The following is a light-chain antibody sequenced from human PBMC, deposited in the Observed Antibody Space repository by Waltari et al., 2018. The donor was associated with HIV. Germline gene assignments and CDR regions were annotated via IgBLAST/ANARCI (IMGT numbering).Light chain of an antibody. V-gene: IGLV1-47*02. J-gene: IGLJ3*02. CDR3: ATWDGSLSVVL. Sequence: QSELTQPPSASGTSGQRVTISCSGSSSNTGTNEASWYPKVPGTAPTLLIYGNTQRPSGFPDRFSGSKSGTSASLAISGLRSDDEADYYCATWDGSLSVVLFGGGTKLTVL. CDR1: SSNTGTNE. CDR2: GNT.